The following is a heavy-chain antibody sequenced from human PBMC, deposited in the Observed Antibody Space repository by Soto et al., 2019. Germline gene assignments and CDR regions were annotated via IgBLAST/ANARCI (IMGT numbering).Heavy chain of an antibody. CDR2: IYYTGTT. V-gene: IGHV4-59*01. D-gene: IGHD1-7*01. CDR1: CGSLSSFF. Sequence: PSGTPFPTRTVPCGSLSSFFLDWVRQAPGKGLEWIGYIYYTGTTNYNPSLKSRLTMSLDTSKDQFSLNLTSVTAADTAVYYCARSNWNFPFDYWGQGTLVTVSS. CDR3: ARSNWNFPFDY. J-gene: IGHJ4*02.